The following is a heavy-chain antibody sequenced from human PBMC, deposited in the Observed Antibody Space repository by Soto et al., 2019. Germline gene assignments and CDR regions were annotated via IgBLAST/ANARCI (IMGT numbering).Heavy chain of an antibody. CDR2: IYNDGTT. CDR3: ASFVITFGGHVAYYRMDV. J-gene: IGHJ6*02. Sequence: GGSLRLSCTAYGLGVRNNYMSWVRQAPGMGLEWVSVIYNDGTTYYADSVKGRFTLSRDTSKNTLSLQMDSLRAEDTAVYYCASFVITFGGHVAYYRMDVWGQGTTVTVSS. D-gene: IGHD3-16*01. V-gene: IGHV3-53*01. CDR1: GLGVRNNY.